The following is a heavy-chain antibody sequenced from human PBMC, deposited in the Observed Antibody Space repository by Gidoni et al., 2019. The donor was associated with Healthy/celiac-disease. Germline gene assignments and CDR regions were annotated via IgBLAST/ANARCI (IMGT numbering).Heavy chain of an antibody. CDR3: ARHERKGYDILTGGDDLDYYYYGMDV. V-gene: IGHV4-39*01. J-gene: IGHJ6*02. CDR1: GGSISSSSYY. CDR2: IYYSGST. Sequence: QLQLQESGPGLVKPSETLSLTCTVSGGSISSSSYYWGWIRQPPGKGLEWIGSIYYSGSTYYNPSLKSRVTISVDTSKNQFSLKLSSVTAADTAVYYCARHERKGYDILTGGDDLDYYYYGMDVWGQGTTVTVSS. D-gene: IGHD3-9*01.